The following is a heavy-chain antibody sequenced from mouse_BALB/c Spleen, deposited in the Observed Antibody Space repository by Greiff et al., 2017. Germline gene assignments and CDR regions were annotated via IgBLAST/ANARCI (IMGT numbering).Heavy chain of an antibody. J-gene: IGHJ4*01. Sequence: EVQGVESGGGLVQPGGSRKLSCAASGFTFSSFGMHWVRQAPEKGLEWVAYISSGSSTIYYADTVKGRFTISRDNPKNTLFLQMTSLRSEDTAMYYCARYGSIAMDYWGQGTSVTVSS. CDR1: GFTFSSFG. CDR2: ISSGSSTI. V-gene: IGHV5-17*02. CDR3: ARYGSIAMDY. D-gene: IGHD1-1*01.